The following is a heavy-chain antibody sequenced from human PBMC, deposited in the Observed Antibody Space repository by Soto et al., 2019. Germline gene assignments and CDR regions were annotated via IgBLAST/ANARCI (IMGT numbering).Heavy chain of an antibody. V-gene: IGHV4-59*01. J-gene: IGHJ6*02. CDR3: ARDLGHSSGWYGGYYYYYYGMDV. CDR2: IYYSGST. CDR1: GGSISSYY. D-gene: IGHD6-19*01. Sequence: SETLSLTCTVSGGSISSYYWSWIRQPPGKGLEWIGYIYYSGSTNYNPSLKSRVTISVDTSKNQFSLRLSSVTAADTAVYYCARDLGHSSGWYGGYYYYYYGMDVWGQGTTVTVS.